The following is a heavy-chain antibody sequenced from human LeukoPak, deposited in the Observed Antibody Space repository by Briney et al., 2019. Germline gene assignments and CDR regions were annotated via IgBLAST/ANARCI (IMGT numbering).Heavy chain of an antibody. Sequence: SETLSLTCTVSGGSISSYYWSWIRQPAGKGLQWIGRIYTSGNTNYNPSLKSRVTMSVDTSKNQFSLKLTSVTAADTAVYYCARGISGWYLFDYWGQGTLVTVSS. CDR2: IYTSGNT. CDR3: ARGISGWYLFDY. D-gene: IGHD6-19*01. CDR1: GGSISSYY. J-gene: IGHJ4*02. V-gene: IGHV4-4*07.